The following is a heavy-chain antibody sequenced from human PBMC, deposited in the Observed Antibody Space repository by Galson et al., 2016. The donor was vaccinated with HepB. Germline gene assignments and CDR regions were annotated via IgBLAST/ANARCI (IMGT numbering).Heavy chain of an antibody. J-gene: IGHJ6*02. CDR2: VSYGGSKN. V-gene: IGHV3-30*18. CDR1: GFTFSNYG. CDR3: AKDYCSDTCHLGRWNV. D-gene: IGHD2-15*01. Sequence: LRLSCAASGFTFSNYGMHWVRQAPGKGLEWVAGVSYGGSKNYYVDSVKGRFTISRDNSKNTLYLQMNGLRPEDTAIYYCAKDYCSDTCHLGRWNVWGQGTPVTVSS.